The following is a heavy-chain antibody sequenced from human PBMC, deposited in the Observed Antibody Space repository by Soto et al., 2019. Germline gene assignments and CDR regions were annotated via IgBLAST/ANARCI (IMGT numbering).Heavy chain of an antibody. Sequence: EVQLVESGGGLVQPGGSLRLSCAASGFTFSSYSMNWVRQAPGKGLEWVSYISSSSTIYYADSVKGRFTISRDNAKNSLYLQMNSLRAEDTAVYYCASQADYYYYYMDVWGKGTTVTVSS. V-gene: IGHV3-48*01. CDR3: ASQADYYYYYMDV. CDR2: ISSSSTI. J-gene: IGHJ6*03. CDR1: GFTFSSYS.